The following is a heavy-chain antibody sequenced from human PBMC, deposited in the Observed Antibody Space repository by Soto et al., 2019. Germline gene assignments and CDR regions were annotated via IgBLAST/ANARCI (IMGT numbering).Heavy chain of an antibody. V-gene: IGHV3-30-3*01. J-gene: IGHJ6*02. Sequence: GGSLRLSCAASGFTFSSYAMHWVRQAPGKGLEWVAVISYDGSNKYYADSVKGRFTISRDNSKNTLYPQMNSLRAEDTAVYYCARASYYYDSSGYTSPVTPDYGMDVWGQGTTVTVSS. CDR3: ARASYYYDSSGYTSPVTPDYGMDV. D-gene: IGHD3-22*01. CDR2: ISYDGSNK. CDR1: GFTFSSYA.